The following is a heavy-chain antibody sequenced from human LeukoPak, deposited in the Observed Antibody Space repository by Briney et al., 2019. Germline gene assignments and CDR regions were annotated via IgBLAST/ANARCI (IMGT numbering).Heavy chain of an antibody. J-gene: IGHJ4*02. Sequence: PSETLSLTCTVSGGSIRSYYWSWIRQPPGKGLEWIGFIYYSGTTSYNPSLKSRVTISVDMSTNQFSLKLSSVTAADTALYYCARGGDWAYYFDSWGQGALVTVSS. CDR1: GGSIRSYY. V-gene: IGHV4-59*01. CDR3: ARGGDWAYYFDS. D-gene: IGHD2-21*02. CDR2: IYYSGTT.